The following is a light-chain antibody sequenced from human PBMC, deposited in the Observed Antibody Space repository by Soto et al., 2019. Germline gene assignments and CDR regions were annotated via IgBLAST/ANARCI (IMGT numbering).Light chain of an antibody. CDR3: ISYTVSRSYV. J-gene: IGLJ1*01. CDR2: EVS. Sequence: QSALTQPASVSGSPGQSITISCTGASSDIGRYNYVSWYQQHPGKAPKLMIYEVSNRPSGVSNRFSGSKSDNTASLTISGLQAEDEADYYCISYTVSRSYVFGPGTKLTVL. CDR1: SSDIGRYNY. V-gene: IGLV2-14*01.